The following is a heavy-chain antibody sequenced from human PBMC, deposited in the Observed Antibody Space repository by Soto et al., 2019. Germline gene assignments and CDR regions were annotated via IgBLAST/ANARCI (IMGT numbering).Heavy chain of an antibody. Sequence: EVQLVESGGRLVKPGGSLRLSCAASGFALSTYSIGWVRQAPGKGLEWVSFTFNFDGSLYYADSVKGRFAISRDNAKNAVYLQMNSLRVEDTAVYYCAREEGYCGGGSCFRSAIDLWGQGTVVSVSS. CDR2: TFNFDGSL. CDR1: GFALSTYS. J-gene: IGHJ3*01. V-gene: IGHV3-21*01. D-gene: IGHD2-15*01. CDR3: AREEGYCGGGSCFRSAIDL.